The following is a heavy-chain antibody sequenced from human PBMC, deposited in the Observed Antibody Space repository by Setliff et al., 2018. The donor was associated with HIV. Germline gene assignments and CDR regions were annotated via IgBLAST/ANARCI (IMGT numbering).Heavy chain of an antibody. CDR2: FDPEDVET. D-gene: IGHD3-22*01. V-gene: IGHV1-24*01. CDR3: ATVRGYYYDNSGQEYFQH. J-gene: IGHJ1*01. Sequence: ASVKVSCKVSGYTLTELSMHWVRQAPGKGLEWMGGFDPEDVETVYAQKFQGRVTMTEDTSTDTAYMELSSLRSEDTAVYYCATVRGYYYDNSGQEYFQHWGQGTLVTVSS. CDR1: GYTLTELS.